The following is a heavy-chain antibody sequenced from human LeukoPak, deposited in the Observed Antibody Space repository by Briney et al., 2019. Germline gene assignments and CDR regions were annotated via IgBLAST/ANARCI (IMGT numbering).Heavy chain of an antibody. V-gene: IGHV4-30-4*01. Sequence: SQTLSLTCTVSGGSISSGDYYWSWIRQPPGKGLEWIGYIYYSGSTYYNPSLKGRVTISVDTSKNQFSLKLSSVTAADTAVYYCASRMGLEYFDYWGQGTLVTVSS. CDR3: ASRMGLEYFDY. CDR1: GGSISSGDYY. J-gene: IGHJ4*02. D-gene: IGHD1-1*01. CDR2: IYYSGST.